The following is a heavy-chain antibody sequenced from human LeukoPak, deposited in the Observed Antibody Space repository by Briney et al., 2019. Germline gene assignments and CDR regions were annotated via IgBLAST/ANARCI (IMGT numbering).Heavy chain of an antibody. J-gene: IGHJ6*03. D-gene: IGHD6-19*01. CDR1: GVSISSYY. Sequence: PSETLSLTCTVSGVSISSYYWSWIRQPPGKGLEWIGYIYYSGSTNYNPSLKSRVTISVDTSKNQFSLKLSSVTAADTAVYYCAREDSGWSDNDYYYYMDVWGKGTTVTVSS. CDR2: IYYSGST. CDR3: AREDSGWSDNDYYYYMDV. V-gene: IGHV4-59*01.